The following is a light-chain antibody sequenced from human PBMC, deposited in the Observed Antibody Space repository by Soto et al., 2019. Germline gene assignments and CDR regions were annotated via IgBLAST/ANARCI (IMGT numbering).Light chain of an antibody. Sequence: QSVLTQPPSLSGAPGQRVTISCTGSSSNIGAGYDVPWYQQLPGTAPKLLIYANTNRPSGVSNRFSGSKSGTSASLTITGLRAEDEADYYCSSYTSSLTDDVFGGGTKLTVL. CDR3: SSYTSSLTDDV. V-gene: IGLV1-40*01. CDR1: SSNIGAGYD. CDR2: ANT. J-gene: IGLJ2*01.